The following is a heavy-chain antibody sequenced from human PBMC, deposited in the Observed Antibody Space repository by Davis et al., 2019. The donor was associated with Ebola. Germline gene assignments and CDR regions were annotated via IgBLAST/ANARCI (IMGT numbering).Heavy chain of an antibody. V-gene: IGHV1-2*02. CDR1: GYTFTGYY. Sequence: ASVKVSCKASGYTFTGYYMHWVRQAPGQGLEWMGWINPNSGGTNYAQKFQGRVTMTRNTSISTAYMELSSLRSEDTAVYYCARRIAARPNWFDPWGQGTLVTVSS. CDR2: INPNSGGT. CDR3: ARRIAARPNWFDP. J-gene: IGHJ5*02. D-gene: IGHD6-6*01.